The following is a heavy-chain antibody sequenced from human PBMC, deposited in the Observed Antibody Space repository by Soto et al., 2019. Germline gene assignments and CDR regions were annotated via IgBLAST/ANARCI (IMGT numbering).Heavy chain of an antibody. CDR3: ARDYGPSNWYNWFHP. D-gene: IGHD4-17*01. V-gene: IGHV3-30*03. CDR2: LTHDGNAQ. Sequence: GGSLRLSCAASGFILSTYGMPWVRQAPGKGLEWVAILTHDGNAQYYVDSVKGRFTVSRDTSKNTLHLHMNSLRSEDTGLYYFARDYGPSNWYNWFHPWGQGTLVTVSS. CDR1: GFILSTYG. J-gene: IGHJ5*02.